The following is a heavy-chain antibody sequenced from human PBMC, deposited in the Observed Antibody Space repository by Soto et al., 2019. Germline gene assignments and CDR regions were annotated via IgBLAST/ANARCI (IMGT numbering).Heavy chain of an antibody. J-gene: IGHJ4*02. CDR1: GFTFSSYA. V-gene: IGHV3-23*01. CDR3: ARVGIVRAARGVYG. D-gene: IGHD1-26*01. CDR2: ISGSGGST. Sequence: EVQLLESGGGLVQPGGSLRLSCAASGFTFSSYAMSWVRQAPGKGLEWVSAISGSGGSTYYADSVKGRFTISRDNSKNTLYLQMNSLKAEDTAVYYCARVGIVRAARGVYGWGQGTLVTVSS.